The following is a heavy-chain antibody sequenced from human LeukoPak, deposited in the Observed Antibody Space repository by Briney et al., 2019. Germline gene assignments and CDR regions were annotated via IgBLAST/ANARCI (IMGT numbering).Heavy chain of an antibody. D-gene: IGHD3-10*01. CDR2: ISSSSTI. J-gene: IGHJ6*03. Sequence: GGSLRLSCAASGFTFSSYSMNWVRQAPGKGLEWVSYISSSSTIYYADSVKGRFTISRDNAKNSLYLQMNSLRAEDTAVYYCARDESGAGGQRDYYYYYYMDVWGKGTTVTVSS. V-gene: IGHV3-48*01. CDR1: GFTFSSYS. CDR3: ARDESGAGGQRDYYYYYYMDV.